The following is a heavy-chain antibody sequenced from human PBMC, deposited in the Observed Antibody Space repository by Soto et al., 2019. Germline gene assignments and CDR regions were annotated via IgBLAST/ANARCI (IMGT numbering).Heavy chain of an antibody. Sequence: SSETLSLTCTVSGGSISSGDYYWSWIRQPPGKGLEWIGYIYYSGSTYYNPSLKSRVTISVDTSKNQFSLKLSSVTAADTAVYYCASELSDYSTLCFDPWGQGTLVTVSS. V-gene: IGHV4-30-4*01. J-gene: IGHJ5*02. D-gene: IGHD4-4*01. CDR2: IYYSGST. CDR3: ASELSDYSTLCFDP. CDR1: GGSISSGDYY.